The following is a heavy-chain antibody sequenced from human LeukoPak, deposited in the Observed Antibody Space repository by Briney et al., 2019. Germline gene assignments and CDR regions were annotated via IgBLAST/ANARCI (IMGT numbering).Heavy chain of an antibody. CDR2: ISSSGSAI. Sequence: VGSLSLSCAASGFTFSSYEMNWVGQAPGKGLEGVSYISSSGSAIYYADSVQGRFTISRDNAKNSLYLQMNRRRAEDTAVYYCARSNYDYVWGTYYLDYWGQGTLVTVSS. D-gene: IGHD3-16*01. CDR3: ARSNYDYVWGTYYLDY. CDR1: GFTFSSYE. V-gene: IGHV3-48*03. J-gene: IGHJ4*02.